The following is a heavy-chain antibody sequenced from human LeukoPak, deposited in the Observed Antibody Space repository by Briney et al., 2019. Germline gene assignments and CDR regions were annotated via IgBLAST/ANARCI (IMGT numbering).Heavy chain of an antibody. V-gene: IGHV3-48*03. CDR2: ITDSGSTI. CDR1: GFTFSSYE. J-gene: IGHJ4*02. Sequence: GGSLRLSCAASGFTFSSYEMNWVRQAPGKGLEWVSYITDSGSTIYHADSVKGRFTISRDNAKNSLYLQMNSLRAEDTAVYYCASSRGSWPDYFDYWGQGTLVTVSS. D-gene: IGHD6-13*01. CDR3: ASSRGSWPDYFDY.